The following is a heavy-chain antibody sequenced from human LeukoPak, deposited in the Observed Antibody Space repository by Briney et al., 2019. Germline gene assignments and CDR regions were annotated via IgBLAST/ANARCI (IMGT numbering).Heavy chain of an antibody. CDR3: ATDRNGYPDY. CDR2: INPSGGST. CDR1: GYTFTSYY. D-gene: IGHD5-24*01. V-gene: IGHV1-46*01. J-gene: IGHJ4*02. Sequence: ASVKVSCKASGYTFTSYYMHWVRQAPGQGLEWMGIINPSGGSTSYAQKFQGRVTMTRDTSISTAYMELSRLRSDDTAVYYCATDRNGYPDYWGQGTLVTVSS.